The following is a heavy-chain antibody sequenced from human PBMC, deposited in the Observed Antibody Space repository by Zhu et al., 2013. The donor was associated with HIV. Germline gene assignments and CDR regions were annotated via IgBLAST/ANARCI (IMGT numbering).Heavy chain of an antibody. J-gene: IGHJ6*02. CDR1: GGTFSSYA. CDR2: IIPIFGTA. CDR3: ASSQSDLRGSYYYGMDV. V-gene: IGHV1-69*01. Sequence: QVQLVQSGAEVKKPGSSVKVSCKASGGTFSSYAISWVRQAPGQGLEWMGGIIPIFGTANYAQKFQGRVTITADESTSTAYMELSSLRSEDTAVYYCASSQSDLRGSYYYGMDVWGQGTTVTVSS.